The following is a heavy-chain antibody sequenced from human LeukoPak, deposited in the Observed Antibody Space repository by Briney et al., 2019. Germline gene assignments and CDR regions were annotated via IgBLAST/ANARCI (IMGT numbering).Heavy chain of an antibody. D-gene: IGHD3-16*02. J-gene: IGHJ4*02. V-gene: IGHV5-51*01. CDR1: GYSFTSYW. CDR3: ARHLDYDYVWGSYRRYYFDY. CDR2: IYPGDSDP. Sequence: PGESLKISCKGSGYSFTSYWIGWVRQMPGKGLEWMGIIYPGDSDPRYSPSFQGQVTISADKSISTAYLQWSSLKASDTAMYYCARHLDYDYVWGSYRRYYFDYWGQGTLVTVSS.